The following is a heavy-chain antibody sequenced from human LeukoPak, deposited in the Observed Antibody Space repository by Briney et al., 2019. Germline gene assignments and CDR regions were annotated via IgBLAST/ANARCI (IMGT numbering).Heavy chain of an antibody. CDR1: GYTFIGYY. CDR2: INPSGGST. Sequence: ASVKVSCKSSGYTFIGYYMHWVRQAPGQGLEWMGIINPSGGSTSYAQKFQGRVTMTRDMSTSTVYMELSSLRSEDTAVYYCARDLRPYSSSHRAGYWGQGTLVTVSS. J-gene: IGHJ4*02. V-gene: IGHV1-46*01. D-gene: IGHD6-13*01. CDR3: ARDLRPYSSSHRAGY.